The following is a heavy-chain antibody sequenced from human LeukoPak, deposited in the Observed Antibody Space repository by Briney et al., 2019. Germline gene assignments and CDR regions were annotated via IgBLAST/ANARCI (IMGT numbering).Heavy chain of an antibody. CDR2: ISGSGGST. CDR3: ASYEWELLDAFDI. CDR1: GFTFSSYA. J-gene: IGHJ3*02. Sequence: GGSLRLSCAASGFTFSSYAMSWVRQAPGKGLEWVSAISGSGGSTYYADSVKGRFTVSRDNSKNTLYLQMNSLRAEDTAVYYCASYEWELLDAFDIWGQGTMVTVSS. V-gene: IGHV3-23*01. D-gene: IGHD1-26*01.